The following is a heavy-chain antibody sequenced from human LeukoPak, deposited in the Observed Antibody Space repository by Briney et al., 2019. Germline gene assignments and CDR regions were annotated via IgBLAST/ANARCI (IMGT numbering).Heavy chain of an antibody. CDR1: GGSIGSSSYY. Sequence: SETLSLTCTVSGGSIGSSSYYWGWIRQPPGKGLEWIGSIYYSGSTYYNPSLKSRVTISVDTSKNQFSLKLSSVTAADTAVYYCARVGWLVPDPYFGYWGQGTLVTVSS. V-gene: IGHV4-39*07. J-gene: IGHJ4*02. CDR3: ARVGWLVPDPYFGY. D-gene: IGHD6-19*01. CDR2: IYYSGST.